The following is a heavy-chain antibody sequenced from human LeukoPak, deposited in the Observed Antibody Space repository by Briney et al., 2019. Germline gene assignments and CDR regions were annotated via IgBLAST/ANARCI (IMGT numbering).Heavy chain of an antibody. CDR2: ISSSSSYI. CDR1: GFTFSSYS. CDR3: ARDDPSVTTLLDY. Sequence: GGSLRLSCAASGFTFSSYSMNWVPQAPGKGLEWVSSISSSSSYIYYADSVKGRFTISRDNAKNSPYLQMNSLRAEDTAVYYCARDDPSVTTLLDYWGQGTLVTVSS. V-gene: IGHV3-21*01. J-gene: IGHJ4*01. D-gene: IGHD4-17*01.